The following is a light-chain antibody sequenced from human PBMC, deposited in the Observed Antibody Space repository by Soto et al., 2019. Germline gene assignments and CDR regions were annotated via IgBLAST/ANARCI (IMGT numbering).Light chain of an antibody. Sequence: EIVLTQSPATLSLSPWEIATLSCRVSQSVGSSLAWYQQTPGQAPRLLIYDASNRATGIPARFSGSGSGTDFTLTINSLAPEDVAVYYCQQRSYLFTFGGGTKVDIK. CDR2: DAS. CDR1: QSVGSS. V-gene: IGKV3-11*01. J-gene: IGKJ4*01. CDR3: QQRSYLFT.